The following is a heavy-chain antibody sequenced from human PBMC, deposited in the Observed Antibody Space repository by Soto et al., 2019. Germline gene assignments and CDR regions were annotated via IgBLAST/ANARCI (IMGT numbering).Heavy chain of an antibody. CDR1: DGSSSGLSYY. D-gene: IGHD3-22*01. J-gene: IGHJ4*02. Sequence: SETLSLTSTVSDGSSSGLSYYWSLNRQPPGKGLEWIGFIYYSGSTNYNPSLKSRVTMSVDTSKNQFSLKLSSVTAADTAVFYCARSVSGYSYFDYWGQGTLVTVSS. CDR3: ARSVSGYSYFDY. CDR2: IYYSGST. V-gene: IGHV4-61*01.